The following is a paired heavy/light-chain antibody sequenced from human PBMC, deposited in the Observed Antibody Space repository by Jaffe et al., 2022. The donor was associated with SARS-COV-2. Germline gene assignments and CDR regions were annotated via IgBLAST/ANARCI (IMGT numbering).Heavy chain of an antibody. Sequence: DVLLLESGGDLVQPGGSLRLSCAASGFSFNNYAMSWVRQAPGKGLEWVSAISASGGTTYYTDSVKGRFTISRDNSKNTLYLQMNSLRAEDTALYYCAKDLYRQIARSGDYWGQGTLVTVSS. J-gene: IGHJ4*02. V-gene: IGHV3-23*01. CDR2: ISASGGTT. D-gene: IGHD1-1*01. CDR3: AKDLYRQIARSGDY. CDR1: GFSFNNYA.
Light chain of an antibody. V-gene: IGLV2-8*01. J-gene: IGLJ3*02. CDR1: SSDVGGYNF. CDR2: DVT. CDR3: GSYVGGNTLV. Sequence: QSALTQPPSASGSPGQSVTISCTGTSSDVGGYNFVSWYQQCPGKAPKLMIYDVTKRPSGVPDRFSGSKSGNTASLTVSGLQAEDEADYYCGSYVGGNTLVFGGGTKLTVL.